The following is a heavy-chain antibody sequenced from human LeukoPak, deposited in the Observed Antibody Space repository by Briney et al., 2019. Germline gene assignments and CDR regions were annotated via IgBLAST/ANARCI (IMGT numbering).Heavy chain of an antibody. J-gene: IGHJ4*02. CDR2: ISDSGDYT. CDR1: GFTFSSYA. Sequence: GGSLTLSCAGSGFTFSSYAMSWVRQAPGQGLEWVSVISDSGDYTSYADSVRGRFTISRDNSRNTLYLQMISLRPEDTAVYYCAKNTSIGKYCTNGVCSPFDYWGQGTLVTVSS. CDR3: AKNTSIGKYCTNGVCSPFDY. D-gene: IGHD2-8*01. V-gene: IGHV3-23*01.